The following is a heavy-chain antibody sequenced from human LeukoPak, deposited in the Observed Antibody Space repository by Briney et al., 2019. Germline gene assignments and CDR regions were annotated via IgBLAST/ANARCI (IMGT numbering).Heavy chain of an antibody. D-gene: IGHD5-18*01. CDR3: AKGGGLAWIPKNWFDP. CDR1: GFTFSSYA. J-gene: IGHJ5*02. CDR2: ISGSGGST. V-gene: IGHV3-23*01. Sequence: GGSLRLSCAASGFTFSSYAMSWVRQAPGKGLEWVSAISGSGGSTYYADSVKGRFTISRDNSKNTLYLQMNSLRAEDTAVYYCAKGGGLAWIPKNWFDPWGQGTLVTVSS.